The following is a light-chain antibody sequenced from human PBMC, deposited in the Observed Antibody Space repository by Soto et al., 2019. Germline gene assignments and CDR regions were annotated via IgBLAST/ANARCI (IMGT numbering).Light chain of an antibody. CDR2: GAS. V-gene: IGKV3-20*01. Sequence: EIVLTQSPGTLSLSPGARATLSCRASQSVSSSYLAWYQQKPGQAPRLLIYGASSRATGIPDRFSGSGSGTDFTLTISRLEPEDFAVYYCQQDGSSSITFGQGTKLEIK. J-gene: IGKJ2*01. CDR3: QQDGSSSIT. CDR1: QSVSSSY.